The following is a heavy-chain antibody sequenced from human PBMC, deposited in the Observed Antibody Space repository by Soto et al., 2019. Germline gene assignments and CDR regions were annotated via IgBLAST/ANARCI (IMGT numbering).Heavy chain of an antibody. CDR3: AREIGYSSTWPAY. CDR1: GFSLGSYG. CDR2: IGFDGKNE. V-gene: IGHV3-33*01. Sequence: QVQLVESGGGVVQPGRSLRLSCDVPGFSLGSYGMHWVRQAPGKGLEWVAVIGFDGKNENYGDSVKGRFTVSRDNSRNTLYLQMNSLRVEDTAVYFCAREIGYSSTWPAYWGQGTLVTVSS. D-gene: IGHD6-13*01. J-gene: IGHJ4*02.